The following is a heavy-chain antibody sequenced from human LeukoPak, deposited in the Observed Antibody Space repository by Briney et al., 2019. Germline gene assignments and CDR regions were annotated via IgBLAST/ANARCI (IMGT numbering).Heavy chain of an antibody. V-gene: IGHV3-23*01. CDR1: GFTLGTYA. CDR2: ISGSGSST. CDR3: AKGREAYSGSYTPFDS. Sequence: GGSLRLSCAASGFTLGTYAMNWVRQAPGKGLECVSTISGSGSSTFYTDSVKGRFTISRDRSKNTLYLQMNSLGAEDTAVYYCAKGREAYSGSYTPFDSWGQGILVIVSS. D-gene: IGHD1-26*01. J-gene: IGHJ4*02.